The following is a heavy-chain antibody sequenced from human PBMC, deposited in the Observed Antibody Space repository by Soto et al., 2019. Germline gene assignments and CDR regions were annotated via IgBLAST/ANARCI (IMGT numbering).Heavy chain of an antibody. D-gene: IGHD3-22*01. CDR3: ARGGYYDSSGYLPDGFDY. CDR2: MYNTGST. Sequence: SETLSLTCTVSGGSISSYYWSWIRQPPGKGLEWIGYMYNTGSTIYNPSLKSRVTISVDTSKNQFSLKLNSVTAADTAVYYCARGGYYDSSGYLPDGFDYWGQG. CDR1: GGSISSYY. J-gene: IGHJ4*02. V-gene: IGHV4-59*01.